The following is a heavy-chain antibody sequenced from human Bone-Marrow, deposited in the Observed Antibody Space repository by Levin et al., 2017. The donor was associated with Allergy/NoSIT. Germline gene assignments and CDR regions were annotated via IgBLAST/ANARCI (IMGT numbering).Heavy chain of an antibody. V-gene: IGHV4-30-4*01. J-gene: IGHJ4*02. Sequence: KPGGSLRLSCTVSGGSISSGDYYWSWIRQPPGKGLEWIGYIYYSGSTYYNPSLKSRVTISVDTSKNQFSLKLSSVTAADTAVYYCARSLGIAVAGTLGYWGQGTLVTVSS. CDR1: GGSISSGDYY. D-gene: IGHD6-19*01. CDR2: IYYSGST. CDR3: ARSLGIAVAGTLGY.